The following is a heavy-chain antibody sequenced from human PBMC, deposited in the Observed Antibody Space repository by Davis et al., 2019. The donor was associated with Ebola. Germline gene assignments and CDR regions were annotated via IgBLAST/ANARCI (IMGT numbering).Heavy chain of an antibody. J-gene: IGHJ4*02. V-gene: IGHV3-23*01. CDR1: GFTFSRHA. CDR2: ISGDGRTT. CDR3: AKDVGLAGSSVRGFDY. Sequence: GGSLRLSCAASGFTFSRHAMNWVRQAPGKGLEWVAVISGDGRTTFLADSVKGRFAISRDNSKSTLSLQMNSLRAEDTAVYYCAKDVGLAGSSVRGFDYWGQGTLVTVSS. D-gene: IGHD6-19*01.